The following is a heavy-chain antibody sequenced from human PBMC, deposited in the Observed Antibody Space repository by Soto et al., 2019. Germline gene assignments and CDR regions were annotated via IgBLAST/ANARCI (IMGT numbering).Heavy chain of an antibody. V-gene: IGHV2-5*01. D-gene: IGHD3-3*01. CDR2: IYWHDDK. CDR1: GFSLSTTGVG. CDR3: APRYDDFWSGYYTRGWFDP. Sequence: QITLKESGPTLVKPTQTLTLNCTFSGFSLSTTGVGGGWVRQHPGKALEWLALIYWHDDKRYSPSLKSRLTNTKDTSKHQVVLTMTNMDPVETATYYCAPRYDDFWSGYYTRGWFDPWGQGTLVTVSS. J-gene: IGHJ5*02.